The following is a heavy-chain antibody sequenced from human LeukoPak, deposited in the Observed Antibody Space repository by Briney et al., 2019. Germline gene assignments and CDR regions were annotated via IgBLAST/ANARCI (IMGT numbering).Heavy chain of an antibody. CDR2: IYPGDSDT. Sequence: GESLKISCKGSGYSFTSYWIGWARQMPGKGLEWMGIIYPGDSDTGYSPSFQGQVTISADKSISTAYLQWSSLKASDTAMYYCARLSPYDGITMVRGATRNRATMGQSNRYYYGMDVWGQGTTVTVSS. D-gene: IGHD3-10*01. V-gene: IGHV5-51*01. CDR3: ARLSPYDGITMVRGATRNRATMGQSNRYYYGMDV. CDR1: GYSFTSYW. J-gene: IGHJ6*02.